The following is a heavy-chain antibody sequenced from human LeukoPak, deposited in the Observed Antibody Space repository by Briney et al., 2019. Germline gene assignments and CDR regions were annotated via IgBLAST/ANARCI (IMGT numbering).Heavy chain of an antibody. CDR1: GGTFSSYA. Sequence: GASVKVSCKASGGTFSSYAISWVRQAPGQGLEWMGGIIPIFGTANYAQKFQGRVTITADESTSTAYMELSSLRSEDTAVYYCARLLDTAMVILDHWGQGTPVTVSS. D-gene: IGHD5-18*01. J-gene: IGHJ4*02. V-gene: IGHV1-69*01. CDR3: ARLLDTAMVILDH. CDR2: IIPIFGTA.